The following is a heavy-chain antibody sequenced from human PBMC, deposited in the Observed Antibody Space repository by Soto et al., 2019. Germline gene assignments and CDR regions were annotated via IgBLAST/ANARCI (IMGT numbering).Heavy chain of an antibody. J-gene: IGHJ4*02. CDR3: ARVGRYTSGWYLDYVDY. CDR1: GGSFANYY. CDR2: INYSGST. V-gene: IGHV4-34*01. Sequence: SETLSLTCAVYGGSFANYYWNWIRQPPGKGLEWIGEINYSGSTEHNPSLESRVTISVYTSKNQFSLNLSSVTAADTAIYYCARVGRYTSGWYLDYVDYWGQGTVVTVSS. D-gene: IGHD6-19*01.